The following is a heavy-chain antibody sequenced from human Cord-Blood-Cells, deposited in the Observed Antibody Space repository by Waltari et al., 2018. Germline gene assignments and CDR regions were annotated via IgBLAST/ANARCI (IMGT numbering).Heavy chain of an antibody. CDR1: GFTFSSYW. Sequence: EVQLVESGGGLVQPGVSLRLSCEASGFTFSSYWMSWVRQAPGKGREWVANIKQVGSEKYYVYAVKSRFTISRDNAKNSLYLQMNSLRAEDTAVYYCAREETGADAFDIWGQGTMVTVSS. V-gene: IGHV3-7*01. J-gene: IGHJ3*02. CDR2: IKQVGSEK. D-gene: IGHD7-27*01. CDR3: AREETGADAFDI.